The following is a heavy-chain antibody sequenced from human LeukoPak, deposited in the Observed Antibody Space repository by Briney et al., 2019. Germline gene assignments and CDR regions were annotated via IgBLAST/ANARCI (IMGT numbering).Heavy chain of an antibody. CDR3: ARDRRQVVTGVGAFEI. CDR1: GFTFSSYA. D-gene: IGHD4-23*01. V-gene: IGHV3-23*01. CDR2: ISGSGGST. J-gene: IGHJ3*02. Sequence: GGSLRLSCAASGFTFSSYAMSWVRQAPGKGLEWVSAISGSGGSTYYADSVKGRFTISRDNSKNTLYLQMNSLRAEDTAVYYCARDRRQVVTGVGAFEICGQGTMVTVSS.